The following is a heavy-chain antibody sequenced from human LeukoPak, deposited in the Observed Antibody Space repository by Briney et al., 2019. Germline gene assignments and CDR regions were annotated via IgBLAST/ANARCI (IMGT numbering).Heavy chain of an antibody. J-gene: IGHJ6*02. Sequence: GGSLSLFCGVSGFTLSSYGTLWARQAPGRWLEWVAVRWYDGSNNNYADSVTGRFTIERDTSKNTLYLQMHRLRAEDTGVYDCARDRNPYNLGAYYYGMDVWGQGTTVTVS. CDR2: RWYDGSNN. V-gene: IGHV3-33*01. CDR3: ARDRNPYNLGAYYYGMDV. D-gene: IGHD1-20*01. CDR1: GFTLSSYG.